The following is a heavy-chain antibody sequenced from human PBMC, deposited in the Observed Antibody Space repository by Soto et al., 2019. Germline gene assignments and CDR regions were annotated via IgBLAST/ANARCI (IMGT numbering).Heavy chain of an antibody. J-gene: IGHJ4*02. CDR1: GYTFTGYY. CDR3: ARVGVPADITYFDY. Sequence: ASVKVSCKASGYTFTGYYMHWVRQAPGQGLEWMGWINPNSGGTNYAQKFQGWVTMTRDTSISTAYMELSRLRSDDTAVYYCARVGVPADITYFDYWGQGTLVTVSS. CDR2: INPNSGGT. V-gene: IGHV1-2*04. D-gene: IGHD2-2*02.